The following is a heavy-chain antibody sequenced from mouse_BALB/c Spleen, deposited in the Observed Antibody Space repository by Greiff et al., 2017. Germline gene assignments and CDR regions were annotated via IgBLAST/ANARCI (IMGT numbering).Heavy chain of an antibody. V-gene: IGHV1-5*01. D-gene: IGHD2-1*01. CDR2: IYPGNSDT. CDR3: TRERGGIYYGNLWFAY. CDR1: GYTFTSYW. J-gene: IGHJ3*01. Sequence: EVQLQQSGTVLARPGASVKMSCKASGYTFTSYWMHWVKQRPGQGLEWIGAIYPGNSDTSYNQKFKGKAKLTAVTSTSTAYMELSSLTNEDSAVYYCTRERGGIYYGNLWFAYWGQGTLGTVSA.